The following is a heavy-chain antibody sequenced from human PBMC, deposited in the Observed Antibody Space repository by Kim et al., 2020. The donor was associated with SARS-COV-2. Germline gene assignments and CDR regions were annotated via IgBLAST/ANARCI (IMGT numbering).Heavy chain of an antibody. J-gene: IGHJ4*02. CDR2: INAGNAYT. V-gene: IGHV1-3*01. Sequence: ASVKVSCKASRYTFTNYPIHWVRQAPGQGLEWMGWINAGNAYTQYSQKFQGRVTITRDTSASTAYMELSSLRSEDTAVYYCARDLGYFDYWGQGTLVTVSS. CDR1: RYTFTNYP. D-gene: IGHD7-27*01. CDR3: ARDLGYFDY.